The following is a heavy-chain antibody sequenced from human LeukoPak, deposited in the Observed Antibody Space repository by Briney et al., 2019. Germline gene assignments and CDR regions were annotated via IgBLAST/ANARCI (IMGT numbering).Heavy chain of an antibody. V-gene: IGHV3-66*01. CDR1: GFTVSSNY. D-gene: IGHD6-19*01. J-gene: IGHJ3*02. CDR3: ARGKVAVAGTAAFDI. CDR2: IYSGGST. Sequence: GGSLRLSCAASGFTVSSNYMSWVRQAPGKGLEWVSVIYSGGSTYYADPVKGRFTISRDNSKNTLYLQMNSLRAEDTAVYYCARGKVAVAGTAAFDIWGQGTMVTVSS.